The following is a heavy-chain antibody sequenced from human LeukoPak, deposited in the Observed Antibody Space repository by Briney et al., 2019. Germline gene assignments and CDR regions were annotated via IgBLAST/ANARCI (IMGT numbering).Heavy chain of an antibody. D-gene: IGHD3-22*01. CDR1: GFTFSSYA. Sequence: QPGGSLRLSCAASGFTFSSYAMSWVRQAPGKGLEWVSAISGSGGSTYYAGSVKGRFTISRDNAKNSLYLQMNSLRAEDTAVYYCARVPGGVVKDGDAFDIWGQGTMVTVSS. V-gene: IGHV3-23*01. CDR3: ARVPGGVVKDGDAFDI. CDR2: ISGSGGST. J-gene: IGHJ3*02.